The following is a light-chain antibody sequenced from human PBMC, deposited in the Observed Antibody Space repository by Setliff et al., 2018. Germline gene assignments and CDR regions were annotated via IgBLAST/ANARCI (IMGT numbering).Light chain of an antibody. CDR2: DVS. Sequence: QSVLTQPASVSGSPGQSVTISCTGTNNDVGAYNYVSWYQQHPVKAPKFMIYDVSKRSSGASDRFSGSKSGNTASLTISGLQAEDEADYYCCSYAGGSTDVFGTGTKGTVL. J-gene: IGLJ1*01. V-gene: IGLV2-23*02. CDR3: CSYAGGSTDV. CDR1: NNDVGAYNY.